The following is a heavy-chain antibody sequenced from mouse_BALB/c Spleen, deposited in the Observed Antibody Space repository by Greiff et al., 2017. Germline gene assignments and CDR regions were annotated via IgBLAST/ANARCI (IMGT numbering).Heavy chain of an antibody. CDR2: ISSGGST. J-gene: IGHJ3*01. V-gene: IGHV5-6-5*01. Sequence: EVQRVESGGGLVKPGGSLKLSCAASGFTFSSYAMSWVRQTPEKRLEWVASISSGGSTYYPDSVKGRFTISRDNARNILYLQMSSLRSEDTAMYYCASYDYDEGTWFAYWGQGNLVTVSA. CDR1: GFTFSSYA. D-gene: IGHD2-4*01. CDR3: ASYDYDEGTWFAY.